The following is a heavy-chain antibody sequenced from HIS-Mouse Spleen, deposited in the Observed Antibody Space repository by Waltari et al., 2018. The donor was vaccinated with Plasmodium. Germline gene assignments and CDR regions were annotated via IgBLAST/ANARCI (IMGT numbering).Heavy chain of an antibody. CDR3: ASSWYWYFDL. Sequence: EVQLVESGGGLVQPGGSLRLSCPASGFTFSSYWMSWVRQAPGKGLERVANRKQDGSEKYYVDSVKGRFTISRDNAKSSLYLQMNSLRAEDTAVYYCASSWYWYFDLWGRGTLVTVSS. V-gene: IGHV3-7*01. CDR2: RKQDGSEK. J-gene: IGHJ2*01. CDR1: GFTFSSYW. D-gene: IGHD6-13*01.